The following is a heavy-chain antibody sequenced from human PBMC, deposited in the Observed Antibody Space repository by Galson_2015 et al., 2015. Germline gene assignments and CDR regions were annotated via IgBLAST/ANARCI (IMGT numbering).Heavy chain of an antibody. J-gene: IGHJ4*02. V-gene: IGHV3-30*03. CDR1: GFTFSSYG. D-gene: IGHD6-6*01. Sequence: SLRLSCAASGFTFSSYGMHWVRQAPGKGLEWVAVISYDGSNKYYADSVKGRFTISRDNSKNTLYLQMNSLRAEDTAVYYCAREYSSSSEAAGDFDYWGQGTLVTVSS. CDR2: ISYDGSNK. CDR3: AREYSSSSEAAGDFDY.